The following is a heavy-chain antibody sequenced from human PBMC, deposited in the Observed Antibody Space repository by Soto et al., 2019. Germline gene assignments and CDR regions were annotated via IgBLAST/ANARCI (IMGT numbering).Heavy chain of an antibody. J-gene: IGHJ5*02. CDR3: ARIMRDAVGEPDVIYYFDP. CDR2: IFSDDEY. Sequence: QVTLKESGPVLVKPTETLTLTCTVSGFSLSNPKMGVSWIRQPPGKAPEWLAHIFSDDEYSYSTALKNRLFISKDTSKSQVVLTMTNMYPVDSATFDCARIMRDAVGEPDVIYYFDPWGQGTQVTVSS. CDR1: GFSLSNPKMG. D-gene: IGHD2-2*01. V-gene: IGHV2-26*01.